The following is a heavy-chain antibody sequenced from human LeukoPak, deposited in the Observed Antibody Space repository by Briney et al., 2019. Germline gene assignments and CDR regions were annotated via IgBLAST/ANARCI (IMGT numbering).Heavy chain of an antibody. CDR2: IYYSGST. J-gene: IGHJ4*02. Sequence: SETLSLTCTVSGGSISSYYWSWIRQPPGKGLEWIGYIYYSGSTNYNPSLKSRFTISVDTSKNQFSLKLSSVTAADTAVYYCARVNEDYFDYWGQGTLVTVSS. V-gene: IGHV4-59*01. CDR3: ARVNEDYFDY. CDR1: GGSISSYY.